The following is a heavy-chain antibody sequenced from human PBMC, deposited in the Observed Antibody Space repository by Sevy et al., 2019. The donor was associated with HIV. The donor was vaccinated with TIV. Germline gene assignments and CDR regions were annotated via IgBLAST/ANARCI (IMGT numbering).Heavy chain of an antibody. D-gene: IGHD6-19*01. CDR2: INHSGST. V-gene: IGHV4-34*01. Sequence: SETLSLTCAVYGGSFSGYYWSWIRQPPGKGLECIGEINHSGSTNYNPSLKSRVTISVDTSKNQFSLKLSSVTAADTAVYYCARYRVAGNFDYWGQGTLVTVSS. CDR3: ARYRVAGNFDY. CDR1: GGSFSGYY. J-gene: IGHJ4*02.